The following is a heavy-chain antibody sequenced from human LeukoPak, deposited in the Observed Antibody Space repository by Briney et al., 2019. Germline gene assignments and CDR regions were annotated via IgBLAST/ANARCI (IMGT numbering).Heavy chain of an antibody. V-gene: IGHV3-30*12. J-gene: IGHJ3*02. Sequence: GGSLRLSCAASGFTFTTYGMHWVRQAPGKGLEWVAFIQNDEIDKFYADSVKGRFTISRDNAKNSLYLQMNSLRAEDTAVYYCARPLYYYDSSGYFAFDIWGQGTMVTASS. CDR3: ARPLYYYDSSGYFAFDI. CDR1: GFTFTTYG. D-gene: IGHD3-22*01. CDR2: IQNDEIDK.